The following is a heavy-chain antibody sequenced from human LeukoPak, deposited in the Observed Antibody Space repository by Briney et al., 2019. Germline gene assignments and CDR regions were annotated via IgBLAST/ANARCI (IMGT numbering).Heavy chain of an antibody. D-gene: IGHD3-9*01. Sequence: ASVKVSCKASGYTFTYYAMHWVRQAPGQRLEWMGIIDPRDSETRYSPSFQGQVTMSADKSITTAYLQWTSLKVSDTAMYYCARRTYDVLTGTPSSVRKNWFDSWGQGTLVTVSS. V-gene: IGHV5-51*01. CDR1: GYTFTYYA. J-gene: IGHJ5*01. CDR3: ARRTYDVLTGTPSSVRKNWFDS. CDR2: IDPRDSET.